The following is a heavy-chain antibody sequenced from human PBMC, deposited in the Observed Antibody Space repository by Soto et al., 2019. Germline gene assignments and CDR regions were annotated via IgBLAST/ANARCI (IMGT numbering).Heavy chain of an antibody. D-gene: IGHD6-6*01. CDR1: GGSISITPHY. CDR2: ISNSGTT. J-gene: IGHJ5*02. V-gene: IGHV4-39*07. Sequence: QLQLQESGPGLVRPSETLSLTCTVSGGSISITPHYWGWIRQPPGKGLEWIGSISNSGTTYYNPSLKSRVTISVDTSKNQFSLKLSAVTAADTAVYYCARGSIAALWGNWFDPWGQGTLVTVSS. CDR3: ARGSIAALWGNWFDP.